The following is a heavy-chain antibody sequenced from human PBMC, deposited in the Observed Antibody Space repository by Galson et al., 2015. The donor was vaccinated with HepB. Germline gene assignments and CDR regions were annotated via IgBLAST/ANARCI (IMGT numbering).Heavy chain of an antibody. D-gene: IGHD4-23*01. CDR3: ARALGWPRVDY. CDR1: GFTFSDYY. V-gene: IGHV3-11*01. CDR2: IGRSGSTI. J-gene: IGHJ4*02. Sequence: SLRLSCAASGFTFSDYYMTWIRQAPGKGLEWISYIGRSGSTIYCADSVKGRFTISRDNAKNSLYLQMNSLRAEDTAVYYCARALGWPRVDYWGQGTLVTVSS.